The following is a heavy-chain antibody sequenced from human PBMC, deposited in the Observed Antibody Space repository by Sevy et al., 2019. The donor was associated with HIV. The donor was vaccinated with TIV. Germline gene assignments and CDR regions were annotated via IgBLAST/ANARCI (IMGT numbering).Heavy chain of an antibody. V-gene: IGHV3-23*01. Sequence: GGSLRLSCAASGFTFSSYAMNWVRQAPGKGLNWVSSIFGSGGTTYYADSVRGRFTISRDTSKNTLFLQMNSLRTEDTALYYCAGGRFDSSGSFDAFDIWGQGTMVTVSS. CDR2: IFGSGGTT. J-gene: IGHJ3*02. D-gene: IGHD3-22*01. CDR1: GFTFSSYA. CDR3: AGGRFDSSGSFDAFDI.